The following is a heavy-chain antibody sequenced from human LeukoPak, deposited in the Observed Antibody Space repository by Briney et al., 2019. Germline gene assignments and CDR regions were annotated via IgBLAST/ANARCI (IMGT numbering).Heavy chain of an antibody. J-gene: IGHJ3*02. D-gene: IGHD3-9*01. Sequence: PSETLSLTCTVSGGSISSYYWSWIRQPAGKGLEWIGRIYTSGSTNYNPSLKSRVTMSVDTSKSQFSLKLSSVTAADTAVYYCAREQLRYFDWLSDAFDIWGQGTMVTVSS. CDR1: GGSISSYY. CDR2: IYTSGST. V-gene: IGHV4-4*07. CDR3: AREQLRYFDWLSDAFDI.